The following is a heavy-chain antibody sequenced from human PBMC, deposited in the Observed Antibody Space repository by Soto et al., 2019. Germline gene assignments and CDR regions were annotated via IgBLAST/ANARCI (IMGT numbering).Heavy chain of an antibody. CDR3: ARTFDTITYYFDY. CDR1: EFSFSSYA. V-gene: IGHV3-30-3*01. Sequence: GGSLRLSCTAAEFSFSSYAMHWIRQSPGKGLEWVAVISFNGNSLHYADSVKDRFTISRDNSKSTLYLQMNNMRTEDTAVYYCARTFDTITYYFDYWGQGTLVTVSS. J-gene: IGHJ4*02. CDR2: ISFNGNSL. D-gene: IGHD3-9*01.